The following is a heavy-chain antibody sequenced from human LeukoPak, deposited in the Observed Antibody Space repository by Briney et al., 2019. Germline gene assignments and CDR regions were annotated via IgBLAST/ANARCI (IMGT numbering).Heavy chain of an antibody. D-gene: IGHD2-2*02. CDR2: VRYDGSNK. Sequence: RPGGSLRLSCAASGFTFSAYGMHWVRQAPGKGLEWLAFVRYDGSNKYYADSVKGRFTISRDYSRNMLYLQMDSLRAEDTAFYYCAKDYSLYCSSASCYTPFDYWGQGALVTVSS. J-gene: IGHJ4*02. CDR3: AKDYSLYCSSASCYTPFDY. V-gene: IGHV3-30*02. CDR1: GFTFSAYG.